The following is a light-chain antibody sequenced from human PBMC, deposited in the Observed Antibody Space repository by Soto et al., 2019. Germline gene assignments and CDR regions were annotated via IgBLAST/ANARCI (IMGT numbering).Light chain of an antibody. V-gene: IGKV3-20*01. J-gene: IGKJ1*01. CDR2: DAS. Sequence: EIVLTQSPGTLSLSPGERATLTSRSSPIVSSNYLAWYQQKPGQAPRLLMHDASSRATGIPDRFSGSGSGTEFTLTISSLQSEDFAVYYCQQYNNWPLTWTFGQGTKVDIK. CDR1: PIVSSNY. CDR3: QQYNNWPLTWT.